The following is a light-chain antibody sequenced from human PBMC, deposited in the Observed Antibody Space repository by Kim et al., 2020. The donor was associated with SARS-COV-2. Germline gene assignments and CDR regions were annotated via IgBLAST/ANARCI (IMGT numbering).Light chain of an antibody. CDR3: QQYYSAPWT. CDR2: WAS. V-gene: IGKV4-1*01. J-gene: IGKJ1*01. CDR1: QSVLYSSNNKNN. Sequence: ATINCKSSQSVLYSSNNKNNLAWYLQKPGQPPKLLIYWASTRESGVPDRFSGSGSGTDFTLTISSLQAEDVAVYYCQQYYSAPWTFGQGTKVDIK.